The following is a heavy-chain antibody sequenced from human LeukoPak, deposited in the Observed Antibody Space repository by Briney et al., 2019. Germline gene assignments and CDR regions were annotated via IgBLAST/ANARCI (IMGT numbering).Heavy chain of an antibody. CDR1: GGSVSSGNYY. Sequence: SETLSLTCTVSGGSVSSGNYYWTWIRQPPGKGLEWIGYNSYSGSANYNPSLKSRVTISLDTSKNQFSLKLSSVTAADTAVYYCARVVPAAMYYYYGMDVWGQGTTVTVSS. CDR3: ARVVPAAMYYYYGMDV. D-gene: IGHD2-2*01. CDR2: NSYSGSA. V-gene: IGHV4-61*01. J-gene: IGHJ6*02.